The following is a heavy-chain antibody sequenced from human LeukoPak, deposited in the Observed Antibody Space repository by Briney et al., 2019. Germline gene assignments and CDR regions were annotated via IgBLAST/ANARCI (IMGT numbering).Heavy chain of an antibody. D-gene: IGHD6-19*01. CDR3: ARAGWYELPRYAFDI. CDR2: ISAYNGYT. V-gene: IGHV1-18*01. CDR1: GYTFTSYG. Sequence: ASVKVSCKASGYTFTSYGISWVRQAPGQGLEWMGWISAYNGYTNYAHKLQGRVTITTDTSTSTAYMELRSLRSDDTAVYYCARAGWYELPRYAFDIWGQGTMVTVSS. J-gene: IGHJ3*02.